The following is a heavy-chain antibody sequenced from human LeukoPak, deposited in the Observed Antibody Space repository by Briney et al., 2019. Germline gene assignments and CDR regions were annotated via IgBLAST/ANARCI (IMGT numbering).Heavy chain of an antibody. D-gene: IGHD6-19*01. V-gene: IGHV3-53*01. J-gene: IGHJ4*02. CDR3: ARRGSSGWHHDY. CDR1: GFTVSSNS. Sequence: PGGSLRLSSAASGFTVSSNSMTWVRQAPGKGLEWVSSIYSGGSTYYADSVKGRFTISRDDSQNTLYLQMNSLRADDTAVYYCARRGSSGWHHDYWGQGTLVTVSS. CDR2: IYSGGST.